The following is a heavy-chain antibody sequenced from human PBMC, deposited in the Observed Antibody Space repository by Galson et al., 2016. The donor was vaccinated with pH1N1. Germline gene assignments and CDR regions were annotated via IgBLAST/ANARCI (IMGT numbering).Heavy chain of an antibody. CDR1: RGTFGSFR. J-gene: IGHJ2*01. V-gene: IGHV1-69*13. D-gene: IGHD3-22*01. Sequence: SVKVSCKASRGTFGSFRINWVRQAPGQGLEWMGGIIPILNTAKYARKFQGRVTITADESTTTAYMELRSLRSDNTAVYFCAREDYYDTDLSDWYFDLWGRGTLLTVSS. CDR2: IIPILNTA. CDR3: AREDYYDTDLSDWYFDL.